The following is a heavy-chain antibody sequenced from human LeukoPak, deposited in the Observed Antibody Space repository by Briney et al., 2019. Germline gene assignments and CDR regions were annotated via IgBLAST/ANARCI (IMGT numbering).Heavy chain of an antibody. CDR3: AKDVSSIAAPAEDY. V-gene: IGHV3-74*01. CDR2: IYVDGRTT. Sequence: GGPLGPSVVASGSPFRNNWITWVRKPPGKGRVWASRIYVDGRTTNYADSVKGRFTISRDNSKNTLYLQMNSLRAEDTAVYYCAKDVSSIAAPAEDYWGQGTLVTVSS. J-gene: IGHJ4*02. D-gene: IGHD6-6*01. CDR1: GSPFRNNW.